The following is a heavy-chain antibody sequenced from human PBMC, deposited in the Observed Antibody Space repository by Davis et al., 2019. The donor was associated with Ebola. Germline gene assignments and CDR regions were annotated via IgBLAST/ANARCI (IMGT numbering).Heavy chain of an antibody. J-gene: IGHJ4*02. D-gene: IGHD6-19*01. CDR1: GFTFDDYA. CDR2: ISWNSGSI. Sequence: PGGSLRLSCAASGFTFDDYAMHWVRQAPGKGLEWVSGISWNSGSIGYADSVKGRFTISRDNAKNSLYLQMNSLRAEDTAVYYCAREEAVAGNWGQGTLVTVSS. V-gene: IGHV3-9*01. CDR3: AREEAVAGN.